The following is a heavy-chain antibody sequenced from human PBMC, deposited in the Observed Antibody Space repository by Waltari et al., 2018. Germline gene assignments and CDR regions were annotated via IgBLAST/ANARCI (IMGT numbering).Heavy chain of an antibody. Sequence: QVQLQESGPGLVKPSETLSLTCTVSGYSISSGSYWGWIRQPPGKGLEWFGNIHHSESAYYNPSLKSRVTISVDTSKNQFSLKLSSVTAADTSIYYCARVGYYGSGTNDYWGQGTLVTVSS. CDR1: GYSISSGSY. J-gene: IGHJ4*02. CDR3: ARVGYYGSGTNDY. V-gene: IGHV4-38-2*02. CDR2: IHHSESA. D-gene: IGHD3-10*01.